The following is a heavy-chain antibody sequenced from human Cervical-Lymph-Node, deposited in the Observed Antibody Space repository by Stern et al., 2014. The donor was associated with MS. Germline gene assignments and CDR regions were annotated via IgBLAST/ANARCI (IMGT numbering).Heavy chain of an antibody. CDR3: ARGAAGTSLFYYYGLDV. V-gene: IGHV3-11*06. J-gene: IGHJ6*02. CDR1: GFPFSDYY. CDR2: ISSSGSYT. Sequence: VQLVESGGGLVKPGGSPRLSCVASGFPFSDYYMSWIRQAPGKGLEWVSYISSSGSYTNYADSVKGRFPISRDNAKNSLYLQTNSLRAEDTAVYYCARGAAGTSLFYYYGLDVWGQGTTVTVSS. D-gene: IGHD6-25*01.